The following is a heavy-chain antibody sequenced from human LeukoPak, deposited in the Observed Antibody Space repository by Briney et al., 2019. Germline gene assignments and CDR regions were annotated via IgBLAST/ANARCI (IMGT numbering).Heavy chain of an antibody. D-gene: IGHD2-2*01. J-gene: IGHJ5*02. V-gene: IGHV3-48*01. CDR3: ARDTPRYQLPTGGFDP. Sequence: VGSLRLSCAASGFTFSSYSMNWVRQAPGKGLEWVSYISSSSSTIYYADSVKGRFTISRDNAKNSLYLQMNSLRAEDTAVYYCARDTPRYQLPTGGFDPWGQGTLVTVSS. CDR2: ISSSSSTI. CDR1: GFTFSSYS.